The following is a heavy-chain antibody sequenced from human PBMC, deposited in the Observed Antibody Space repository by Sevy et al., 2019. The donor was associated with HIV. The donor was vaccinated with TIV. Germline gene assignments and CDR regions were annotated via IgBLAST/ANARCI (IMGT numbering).Heavy chain of an antibody. V-gene: IGHV3-48*03. CDR2: ISSSGTNK. D-gene: IGHD4-17*01. Sequence: GGSLRLSCAASGFPFSSYEMNWVRQAPGKGLEWVSYISSSGTNKYYSDSVRGQFTISRDNAKNSVYLQMNSLRAEDTALYYCARDLPPSATTVAHFDYWGQGTLVTVSS. CDR1: GFPFSSYE. J-gene: IGHJ4*02. CDR3: ARDLPPSATTVAHFDY.